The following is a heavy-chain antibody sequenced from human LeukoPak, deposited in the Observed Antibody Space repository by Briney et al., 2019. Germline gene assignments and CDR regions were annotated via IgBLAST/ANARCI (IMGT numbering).Heavy chain of an antibody. CDR3: ASPGIVAAGTDRGFDY. V-gene: IGHV4-59*13. CDR2: IYFSGST. CDR1: GGSISGYY. D-gene: IGHD6-13*01. Sequence: PSETLSLTCTVSGGSISGYYWSWIRQPPGKGLEWIGYIYFSGSTTYNPSLKSRVTISVDSSKNQFSLKLNSVTAADTAVYYCASPGIVAAGTDRGFDYWGQGTLVTVSS. J-gene: IGHJ4*02.